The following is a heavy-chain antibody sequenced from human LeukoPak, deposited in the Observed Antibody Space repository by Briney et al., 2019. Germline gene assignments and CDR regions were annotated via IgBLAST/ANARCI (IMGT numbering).Heavy chain of an antibody. CDR1: GGSISSGDYY. Sequence: PSQTLSLTCTVSGGSISSGDYYWSWIRQPPGKGLEWIGYIYYSGSTYYNPSLKSRVTISVDTSKNQFSLKLSSVTAADTAVYYCAREVFSYYYDSSGYPDYWGQGTLVTVSS. CDR2: IYYSGST. V-gene: IGHV4-30-4*01. D-gene: IGHD3-22*01. J-gene: IGHJ4*02. CDR3: AREVFSYYYDSSGYPDY.